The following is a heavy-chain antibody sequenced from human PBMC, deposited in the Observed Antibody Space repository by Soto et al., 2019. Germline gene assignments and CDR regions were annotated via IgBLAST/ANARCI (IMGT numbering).Heavy chain of an antibody. CDR3: ARPQEDNWNYDWAFDI. J-gene: IGHJ3*02. Sequence: ASVKVSCKASGYTFTSYYMHWVRQAPGQGLEWMGIINPSGGSTSYAQKFQGRVTMTRDTSTSTVYMELSSLRSKDTAVYYCARPQEDNWNYDWAFDIWGQGTMVTVSS. CDR2: INPSGGST. CDR1: GYTFTSYY. D-gene: IGHD1-7*01. V-gene: IGHV1-46*03.